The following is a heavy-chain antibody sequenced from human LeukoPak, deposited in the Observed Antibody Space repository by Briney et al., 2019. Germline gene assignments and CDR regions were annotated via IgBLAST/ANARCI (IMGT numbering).Heavy chain of an antibody. V-gene: IGHV3-48*01. CDR1: GFTFSSYN. Sequence: GGSLRLSCATSGFTFSSYNMNWVRQAPGKGLEWVSYISSSSSTTYYADSVKGRFTISRDNAKNSLYLHMNSLRAEDTAVYYCARDGSGYYGDSDYWGQGTLVTVSS. D-gene: IGHD3-22*01. J-gene: IGHJ4*02. CDR2: ISSSSSTT. CDR3: ARDGSGYYGDSDY.